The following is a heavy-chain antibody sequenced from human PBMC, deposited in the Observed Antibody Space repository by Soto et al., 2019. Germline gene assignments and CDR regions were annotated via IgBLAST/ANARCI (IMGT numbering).Heavy chain of an antibody. CDR2: ISSSSSTI. V-gene: IGHV3-48*02. Sequence: EVQLVESGGGLVQPGGSLRLPCAASGFTFSSYSMNWVRQAPGKRLEGVSYISSSSSTIYYADSVKGRFTISRDNTKNSLYLQMNSLRDEDTAVYYCARVFYSVAGTGGLDYWGQGTLVTVSS. D-gene: IGHD6-19*01. CDR3: ARVFYSVAGTGGLDY. CDR1: GFTFSSYS. J-gene: IGHJ4*02.